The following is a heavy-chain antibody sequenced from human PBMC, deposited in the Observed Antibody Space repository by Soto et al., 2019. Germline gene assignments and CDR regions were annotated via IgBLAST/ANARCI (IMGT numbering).Heavy chain of an antibody. CDR1: GGSFSGYY. D-gene: IGHD3-10*01. V-gene: IGHV4-34*01. J-gene: IGHJ5*02. CDR2: INHSGST. Sequence: QVQLQQWGAGLLKPSETLSLTCAVYGGSFSGYYWSWIRQPPGKGLEWIGEINHSGSTNYNPSLKSRVTISVDTSKNQFSLKLSSVTAADTAVYYCARRSEVRGVRMFDPWGQGTLVTVSS. CDR3: ARRSEVRGVRMFDP.